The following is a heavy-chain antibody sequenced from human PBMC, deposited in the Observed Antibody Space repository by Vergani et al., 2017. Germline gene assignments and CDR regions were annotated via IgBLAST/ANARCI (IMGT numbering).Heavy chain of an antibody. J-gene: IGHJ2*01. CDR2: IYPGDSDT. CDR1: GYSFTSYW. Sequence: EVQLVQSGAEVKKPGESLKISCKGSGYSFTSYWIGWVRQMPGKGLEWMGIIYPGDSDTRYSPSFQGQVTISADKSISTAYLQWSSLKASDTAMYYCARHPLDSSGYYSGWYFDLWGRGTLVTVSS. D-gene: IGHD3-22*01. CDR3: ARHPLDSSGYYSGWYFDL. V-gene: IGHV5-51*01.